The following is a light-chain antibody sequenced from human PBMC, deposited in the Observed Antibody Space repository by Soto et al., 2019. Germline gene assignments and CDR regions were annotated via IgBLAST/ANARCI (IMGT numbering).Light chain of an antibody. CDR1: QDIRSY. J-gene: IGKJ1*01. CDR3: QQGYSTQWT. Sequence: DIQMTQSPSSLSASVGDRVSITCRASQDIRSYLNCYQQKPGKAPELLIYATSNLQSGVPPRFSASGSGTDFTLTISSLQPEDFATYYCQQGYSTQWTSGQGTKVEIK. CDR2: ATS. V-gene: IGKV1-39*01.